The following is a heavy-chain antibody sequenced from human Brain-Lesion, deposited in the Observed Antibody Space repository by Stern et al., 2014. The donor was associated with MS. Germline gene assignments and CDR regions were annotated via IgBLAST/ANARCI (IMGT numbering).Heavy chain of an antibody. J-gene: IGHJ6*02. D-gene: IGHD2-2*01. Sequence: QLQLQESGPGLVKPSQTLSLSCTVSGGSISSGGYYWSWIRQPAGKGLEWIGRIFNSGSTSYNPSLKSRVTLSIDTSKNQFSLRLNSMTAADTAVYYCARGRVVPGFQYYATDVWGQGTTVIVSS. CDR2: IFNSGST. CDR3: ARGRVVPGFQYYATDV. CDR1: GGSISSGGYY. V-gene: IGHV4-61*02.